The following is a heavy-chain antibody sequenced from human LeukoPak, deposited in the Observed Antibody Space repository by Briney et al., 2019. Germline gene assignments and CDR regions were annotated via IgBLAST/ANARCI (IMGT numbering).Heavy chain of an antibody. V-gene: IGHV3-23*01. CDR2: ISNNGGYT. Sequence: GGSLRLSCAASGFTFSSSAMSWVRQAPGKGLEWVSAISNNGGYTYYADSVQGRLTISRDNSKNTLYLQMNSLRAEDTAVYYCARGPGLNWFDPWGQGTLVTVSS. CDR1: GFTFSSSA. CDR3: ARGPGLNWFDP. J-gene: IGHJ5*02.